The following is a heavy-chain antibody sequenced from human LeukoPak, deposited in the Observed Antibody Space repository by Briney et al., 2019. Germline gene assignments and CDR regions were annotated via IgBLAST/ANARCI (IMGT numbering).Heavy chain of an antibody. CDR3: ATLFAGGGDYYFDY. Sequence: ASVTVSCKASGYTFTSYGISWVRQAPGQGLEWMGWFSAYNGNRNYAQKLQGRVTMTTDTSTSTAYMELRSLRSDDTAVYYCATLFAGGGDYYFDYWGQGTLVTVSS. V-gene: IGHV1-18*01. CDR2: FSAYNGNR. D-gene: IGHD2-21*01. J-gene: IGHJ4*02. CDR1: GYTFTSYG.